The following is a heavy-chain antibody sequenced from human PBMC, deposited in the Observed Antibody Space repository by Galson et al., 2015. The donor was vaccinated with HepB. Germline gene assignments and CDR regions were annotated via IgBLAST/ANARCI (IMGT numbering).Heavy chain of an antibody. Sequence: SLRLSCAASGFTFSDYAMAWVRQAPGKGLEFVSAITASSGTTHYADSVKGRFIILRDNSKNTLYLHLSSLRAEDTALYYCAKAPNRIAAAAPLNYYYYGMDVWGQGTTVTVSS. D-gene: IGHD6-13*01. CDR3: AKAPNRIAAAAPLNYYYYGMDV. CDR1: GFTFSDYA. CDR2: ITASSGTT. V-gene: IGHV3-23*01. J-gene: IGHJ6*02.